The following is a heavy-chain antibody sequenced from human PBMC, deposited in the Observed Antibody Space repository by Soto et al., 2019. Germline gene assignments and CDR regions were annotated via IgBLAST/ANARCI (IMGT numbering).Heavy chain of an antibody. D-gene: IGHD2-15*01. CDR2: INHSGFT. V-gene: IGHV4-34*01. CDR1: GGSFNTYY. J-gene: IGHJ4*02. Sequence: SETLSLTCAVYGGSFNTYYWSWVRQSPGKGLEWIGEINHSGFTNYNPSLESRVTTSVDTTKNQFSLKLRSVTAADTAIYYCARRYCSDSYCSYFDYWGRGTLVTVSS. CDR3: ARRYCSDSYCSYFDY.